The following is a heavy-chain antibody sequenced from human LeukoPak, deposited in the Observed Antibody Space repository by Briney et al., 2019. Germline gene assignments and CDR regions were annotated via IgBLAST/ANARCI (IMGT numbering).Heavy chain of an antibody. CDR3: ARSHCGSTSCYPFDP. CDR2: INHSGST. V-gene: IGHV4-34*01. D-gene: IGHD2-2*01. CDR1: GGSFSGYY. J-gene: IGHJ5*02. Sequence: PSETLSLTCAVYGGSFSGYYWSWIRQPPGKGLEWIGEINHSGSTNYNPSLKSRVTISVDTSKNQFSLKLSSVTAADTAVYYCARSHCGSTSCYPFDPWGQGTLVTVSS.